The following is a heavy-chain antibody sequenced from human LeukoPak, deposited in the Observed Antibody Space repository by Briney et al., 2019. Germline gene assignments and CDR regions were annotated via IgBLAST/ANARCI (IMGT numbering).Heavy chain of an antibody. CDR3: ARVLIFGVIRHAFDI. CDR2: IYTSGST. V-gene: IGHV4-4*07. D-gene: IGHD3-3*01. J-gene: IGHJ3*02. Sequence: SETLSLTCTVSGGSISSYYWSWIRQPAGKGLEWIGRIYTSGSTNYNSSLKSRVTMSVDTSKNQFSLKLSSVTAADTAVYYCARVLIFGVIRHAFDIWGQGTKVTVSS. CDR1: GGSISSYY.